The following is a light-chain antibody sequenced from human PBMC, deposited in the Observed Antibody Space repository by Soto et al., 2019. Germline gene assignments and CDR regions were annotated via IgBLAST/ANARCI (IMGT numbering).Light chain of an antibody. CDR1: QSISSW. Sequence: DIQMTQSPCTVPASVGARVTITCRPSQSISSWLAWYQQKPGTAPKVLIYHASNLQSGVPSRFSGSGSGTEFTLTISSLQPDDFATYYCQQYNSYSFGQGTKVDIK. CDR3: QQYNSYS. J-gene: IGKJ1*01. CDR2: HAS. V-gene: IGKV1-5*01.